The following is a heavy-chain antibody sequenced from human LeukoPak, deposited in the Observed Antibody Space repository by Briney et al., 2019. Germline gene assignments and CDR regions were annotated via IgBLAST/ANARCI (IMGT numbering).Heavy chain of an antibody. J-gene: IGHJ4*02. Sequence: SETLSLTCAVYGGSFSGYYWSWIRQPPGKGLEWIQEINHSGSTNYNPSLKSRVTISVDTSKNQFSLKLSSVTAADTAVYYCARESGFWSGYYRGCDYWGQGTLVTVSS. CDR2: INHSGST. CDR3: ARESGFWSGYYRGCDY. V-gene: IGHV4-34*01. D-gene: IGHD3-3*01. CDR1: GGSFSGYY.